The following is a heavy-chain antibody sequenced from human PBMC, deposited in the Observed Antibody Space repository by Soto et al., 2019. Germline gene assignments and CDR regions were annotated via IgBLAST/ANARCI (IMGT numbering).Heavy chain of an antibody. D-gene: IGHD6-19*01. CDR3: AQDMVGYSSGWYHN. CDR2: ISWNDNNI. V-gene: IGHV3-9*01. CDR1: GFNFDDYA. Sequence: EVQLVESGGGLVQPGRSLRLNCVGSGFNFDDYAMHWVRQAPGKGLEWVSGISWNDNNIGYADSVKGRFTISRDNAKNSLYLQMNSLRPEDTDLYYCAQDMVGYSSGWYHNWGHGTLVTV. J-gene: IGHJ4*03.